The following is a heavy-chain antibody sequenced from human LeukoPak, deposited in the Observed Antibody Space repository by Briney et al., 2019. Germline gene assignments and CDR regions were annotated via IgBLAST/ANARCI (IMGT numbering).Heavy chain of an antibody. V-gene: IGHV3-21*01. CDR3: VKTGSDIYFDL. CDR1: GFTFSNYM. Sequence: PGGSLRLSCEASGFTFSNYMMSWVRQAPGKGLEWVSSINNSSTYIYYADSMRGRFTISRDNAKNSLYLQVISLRVEDTAVYYCVKTGSDIYFDLWGRGALVTVSS. CDR2: INNSSTYI. D-gene: IGHD3-9*01. J-gene: IGHJ2*01.